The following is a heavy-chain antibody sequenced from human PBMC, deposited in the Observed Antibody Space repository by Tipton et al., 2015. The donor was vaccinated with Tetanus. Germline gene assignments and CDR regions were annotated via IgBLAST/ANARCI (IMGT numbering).Heavy chain of an antibody. Sequence: TLSLTCTVSGASITTYHWSWLRQTPGRGLEWIGHIYYTGATSYNSSLQSRVTLSIDTSKNQFSLKMTSVTAADTAVYFCEWDDYYEASLRDYYGEEVWGQGTTVTVTS. V-gene: IGHV4-59*01. D-gene: IGHD3-16*01. CDR3: EWDDYYEASLRDYYGEEV. CDR1: GASITTYH. J-gene: IGHJ6*02. CDR2: IYYTGAT.